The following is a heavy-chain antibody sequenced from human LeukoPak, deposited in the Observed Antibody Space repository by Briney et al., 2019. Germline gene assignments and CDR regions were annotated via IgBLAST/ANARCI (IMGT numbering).Heavy chain of an antibody. V-gene: IGHV4-39*01. CDR1: GASIGGSSHY. CDR3: ATLTTMST. Sequence: SETLSLTCSVSGASIGGSSHYWAWIRQPPGKGPEWIGSIYYSGSTYYNPSLKSRVTISVDTSQNQFSLKVTFLTVADTAVYYCATLTTMSTRGQGTLVTVSS. J-gene: IGHJ4*02. CDR2: IYYSGST. D-gene: IGHD4-17*01.